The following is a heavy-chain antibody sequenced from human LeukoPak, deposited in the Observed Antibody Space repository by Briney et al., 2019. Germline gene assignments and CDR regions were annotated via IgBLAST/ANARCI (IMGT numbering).Heavy chain of an antibody. D-gene: IGHD3-16*02. CDR2: VYYTGST. Sequence: PSETLSLTCTVSGGSISSGGFYWSRIRQHPGKGLEWIGYVYYTGSTYYNPSLKTRVTISIDTSKNQFSLKLSSVTAADTAVYYCARDLDIRGWFDPWGQGTLVTVSS. CDR3: ARDLDIRGWFDP. V-gene: IGHV4-31*03. CDR1: GGSISSGGFY. J-gene: IGHJ5*02.